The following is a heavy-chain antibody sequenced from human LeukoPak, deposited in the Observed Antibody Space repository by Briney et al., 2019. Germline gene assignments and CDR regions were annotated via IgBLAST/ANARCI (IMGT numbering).Heavy chain of an antibody. CDR2: INPNSGGT. Sequence: ASVTVSCKASGYTFTGYYMHWVRQAPGQGLEWMGWINPNSGGTNYAQKFQGRVTMTRDTSISTAYMELSRLRSDDTAVYYCARDGKGSSSWSFDYWGQGTLVTVSS. D-gene: IGHD6-13*01. CDR1: GYTFTGYY. V-gene: IGHV1-2*02. J-gene: IGHJ4*02. CDR3: ARDGKGSSSWSFDY.